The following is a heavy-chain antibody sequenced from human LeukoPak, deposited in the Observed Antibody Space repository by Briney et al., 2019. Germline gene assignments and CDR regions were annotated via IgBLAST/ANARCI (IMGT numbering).Heavy chain of an antibody. CDR3: ARVYYYGSGSSHWFDP. CDR1: GGSISSSSYY. J-gene: IGHJ5*02. Sequence: SETLSLTCTVSGGSISSSSYYWGWIRQPPGKGLEWVGSIYYSGSTYYNPSLKSRVTISVDTSKNQFSLKLSSVTAADTAVYYCARVYYYGSGSSHWFDPWGQGTLVTVSS. V-gene: IGHV4-39*07. CDR2: IYYSGST. D-gene: IGHD3-10*01.